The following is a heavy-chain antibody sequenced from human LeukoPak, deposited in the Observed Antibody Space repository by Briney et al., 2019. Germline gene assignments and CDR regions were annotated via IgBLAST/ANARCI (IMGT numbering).Heavy chain of an antibody. CDR2: IKQDGSEK. D-gene: IGHD3-22*01. CDR3: ARDRSQYYYDSSGYYVGY. Sequence: GGSLRLSCAASGFTFSSYWMSWVRQAPGKGLEWVANIKQDGSEKYYVDSVKGRFTISRDNSKNTLYLQMNSLRAEDTAVYYCARDRSQYYYDSSGYYVGYWGQGTLVTVSS. CDR1: GFTFSSYW. J-gene: IGHJ4*02. V-gene: IGHV3-7*01.